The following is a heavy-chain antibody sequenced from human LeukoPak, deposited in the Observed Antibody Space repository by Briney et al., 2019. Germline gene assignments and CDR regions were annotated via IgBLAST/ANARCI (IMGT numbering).Heavy chain of an antibody. CDR3: ARENDYGDYSFTLFDY. Sequence: ASVKVSCKASEYTFTGYYMHWVRQAPGQGLEWMGWINPNSGGTNYAQKFQGRVTMTRDTSISTAYMELSRLRSDDTAVYYCARENDYGDYSFTLFDYWGQGTLVTVSS. D-gene: IGHD4-17*01. J-gene: IGHJ4*02. CDR1: EYTFTGYY. CDR2: INPNSGGT. V-gene: IGHV1-2*02.